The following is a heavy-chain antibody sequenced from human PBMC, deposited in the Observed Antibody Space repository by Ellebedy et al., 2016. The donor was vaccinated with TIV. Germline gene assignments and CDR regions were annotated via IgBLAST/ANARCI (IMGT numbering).Heavy chain of an antibody. CDR3: VVGLFHP. CDR2: INAGNGDT. D-gene: IGHD3/OR15-3a*01. Sequence: AASVKVSCKASGYTFTTYAMHWVRQAPGQRLEWMGWINAGNGDTKYSQKFQGRVTITRDTSASTAYMELSSLRSDDTAVYYCVVGLFHPWGQGTLVSVSS. J-gene: IGHJ5*02. V-gene: IGHV1-3*01. CDR1: GYTFTTYA.